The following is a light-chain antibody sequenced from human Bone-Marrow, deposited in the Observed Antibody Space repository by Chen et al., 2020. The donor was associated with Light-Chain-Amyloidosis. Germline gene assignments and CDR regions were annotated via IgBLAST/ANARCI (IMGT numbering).Light chain of an antibody. CDR3: QVWDRSGDRPV. V-gene: IGLV3-21*02. CDR1: NIGSTR. Sequence: SYVLTPPSSVSVAPRQTATIACGGNNIGSTRVPWYQPTPGQAPLLVVYDDSDRPSGIPERLSGSKSGNTATLTISRGEAGDEADYYCQVWDRSGDRPVFGGGTKLTVL. J-gene: IGLJ3*02. CDR2: DDS.